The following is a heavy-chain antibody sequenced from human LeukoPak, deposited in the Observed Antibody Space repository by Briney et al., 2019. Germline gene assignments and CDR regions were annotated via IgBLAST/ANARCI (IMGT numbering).Heavy chain of an antibody. CDR3: ARAGGYCSGGSCYDY. V-gene: IGHV1-46*01. Sequence: GSSVKVSCKGSGYTFTSYYMHWVRQAPGQGLEWMGIINPSGGSTSYAQKFQGRVTMTRDMSTSTVYMELSSLRSEDTAVYYCARAGGYCSGGSCYDYWGQGTLVTVSS. J-gene: IGHJ4*02. CDR2: INPSGGST. D-gene: IGHD2-15*01. CDR1: GYTFTSYY.